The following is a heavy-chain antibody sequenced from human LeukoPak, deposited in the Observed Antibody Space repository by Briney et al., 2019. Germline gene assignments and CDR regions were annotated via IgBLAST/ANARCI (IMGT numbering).Heavy chain of an antibody. J-gene: IGHJ6*02. CDR2: INHNGNVN. Sequence: GGSLRLSCAASGFTFSSYWMNWARQAPGKGLEWVASINHNGNVNYYVDSVKGRFTISRDNAKNSLYLQMSNLRSEDTAVYFCARGGGLDVWGQGATVTVSS. D-gene: IGHD3-16*01. CDR3: ARGGGLDV. V-gene: IGHV3-7*03. CDR1: GFTFSSYW.